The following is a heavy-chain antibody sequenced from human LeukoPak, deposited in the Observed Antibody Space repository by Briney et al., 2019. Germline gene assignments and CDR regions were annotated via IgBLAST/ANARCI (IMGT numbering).Heavy chain of an antibody. Sequence: SQTLSLTCTVSGGSISSGSYYWSWIRQPAGKGLEWIGRIYTSGSTNYNPSLKSRVTISVDTSKNQFSLKLSSVTAADTAVYYCARVQDSSGYYYPNWFDPWGQGTLVTVSS. CDR3: ARVQDSSGYYYPNWFDP. CDR2: IYTSGST. J-gene: IGHJ5*02. CDR1: GGSISSGSYY. V-gene: IGHV4-61*02. D-gene: IGHD3-22*01.